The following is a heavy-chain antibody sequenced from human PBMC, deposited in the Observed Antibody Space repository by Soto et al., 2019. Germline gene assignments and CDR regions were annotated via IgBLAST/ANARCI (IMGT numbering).Heavy chain of an antibody. J-gene: IGHJ5*02. Sequence: ASVKVSCKACGCTFSSYAISWVGQAPGQGLEWMGGIIPIFGTANYAQKFQGRVTITADKSTSTAYMELSSLRSEDTAVYYCARGSRRWWFDAWGQGTLVTVSS. V-gene: IGHV1-69*06. D-gene: IGHD2-15*01. CDR2: IIPIFGTA. CDR1: GCTFSSYA. CDR3: ARGSRRWWFDA.